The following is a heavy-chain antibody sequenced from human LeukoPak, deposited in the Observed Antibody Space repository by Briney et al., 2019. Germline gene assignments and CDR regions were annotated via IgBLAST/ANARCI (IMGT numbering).Heavy chain of an antibody. Sequence: ASVKVSCKASGYTFTTYYMHWVRQAPGQGLEWMGRINPNSGDTNFAQKFQGRVTMTRDTSINTVYMQLSRLRSDDTAVHYCLRWEGIWFGDGTDYWGQGPLVTVSS. CDR3: LRWEGIWFGDGTDY. J-gene: IGHJ4*02. CDR2: INPNSGDT. CDR1: GYTFTTYY. D-gene: IGHD3-10*01. V-gene: IGHV1-2*06.